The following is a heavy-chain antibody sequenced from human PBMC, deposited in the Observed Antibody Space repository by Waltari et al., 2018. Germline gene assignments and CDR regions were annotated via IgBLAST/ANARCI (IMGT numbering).Heavy chain of an antibody. CDR3: GTSRGGSEEY. Sequence: QLQLQESGPGLVKPSETLSLTCTVSGGSISSDDFYWGWIRQPPGQGLEWIGSISYSGNTYYNSSLTSRATVSVDTPKNKFSLMLASVTAADTAVYYCGTSRGGSEEYWGQGRLVIVSS. D-gene: IGHD3-16*01. CDR1: GGSISSDDFY. CDR2: ISYSGNT. J-gene: IGHJ4*01. V-gene: IGHV4-39*01.